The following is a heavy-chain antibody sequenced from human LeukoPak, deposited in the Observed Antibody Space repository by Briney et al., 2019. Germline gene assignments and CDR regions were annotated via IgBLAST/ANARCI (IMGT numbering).Heavy chain of an antibody. CDR2: IYPGDSDT. D-gene: IGHD3-9*01. V-gene: IGHV5-51*01. CDR3: ARSLRYDILTGYDYYYGMDV. J-gene: IGHJ6*04. CDR1: GYSFTSYW. Sequence: GESLKISCKGSGYSFTSYWIGWVRQMPGQGLEWMGIIYPGDSDTRYSPSFQGQVIISADKSISTAYLQWSSLKASDTAMYYCARSLRYDILTGYDYYYGMDVWGKGTTVTVSS.